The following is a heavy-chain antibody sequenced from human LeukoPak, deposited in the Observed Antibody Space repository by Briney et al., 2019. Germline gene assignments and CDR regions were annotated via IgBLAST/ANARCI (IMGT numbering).Heavy chain of an antibody. V-gene: IGHV3-23*01. CDR3: ARGVSSGWYYFDF. J-gene: IGHJ4*02. D-gene: IGHD6-19*01. Sequence: GSLRLSCAASGFTFSSYAMSWVRQAPGKGLEWVSAISGSGGSTYYADSVKGRFTISRDSSKNTLYLQMNTLRVEDTAVYYCARGVSSGWYYFDFWGQGTLVTVS. CDR1: GFTFSSYA. CDR2: ISGSGGST.